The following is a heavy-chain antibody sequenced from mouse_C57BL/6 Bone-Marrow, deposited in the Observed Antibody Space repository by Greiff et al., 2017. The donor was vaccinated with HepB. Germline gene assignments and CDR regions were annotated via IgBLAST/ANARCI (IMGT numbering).Heavy chain of an antibody. Sequence: VQLQQSVAELVRPGASVKLSCTASGFNIKNTYMHWVKQRPEQGLEWIGRIDPANGNTKYAPKFQGKATITADTSSNTAYLQLLSLTSEDTAIYYCALSLTSTMITTTGYYYAMDYWGQGTSVTVSS. V-gene: IGHV14-3*01. D-gene: IGHD2-4*01. CDR2: IDPANGNT. CDR3: ALSLTSTMITTTGYYYAMDY. J-gene: IGHJ4*01. CDR1: GFNIKNTY.